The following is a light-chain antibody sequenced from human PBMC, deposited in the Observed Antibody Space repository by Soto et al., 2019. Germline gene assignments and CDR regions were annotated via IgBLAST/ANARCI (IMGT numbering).Light chain of an antibody. V-gene: IGLV2-8*01. Sequence: QSALTQPPSASGSPGQSVTISCTGTSSDVGGYNYVSWYQQHPGKAPKLMIYEVSKRPSGVPDRFSGSKSGNTASLTVSGLQAEDEADYYSSSYAGSNNLWVFGGGTKLTVL. CDR3: SSYAGSNNLWV. J-gene: IGLJ3*02. CDR2: EVS. CDR1: SSDVGGYNY.